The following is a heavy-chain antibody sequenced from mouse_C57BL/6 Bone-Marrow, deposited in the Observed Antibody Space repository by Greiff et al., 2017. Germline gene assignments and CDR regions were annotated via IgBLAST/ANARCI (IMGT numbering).Heavy chain of an antibody. D-gene: IGHD1-1*01. Sequence: QVQLQQSGPGLVQPSQSLSITCTVSGFSLTSYGVHWVRQSPGKGLEWLGVIWRGGSTDYNAAFMSRLSITKDNSKSQVFFKMNSLQADDTAIYYCAKRRRNYYGRYAMDYWGQGTSVTVSS. CDR2: IWRGGST. V-gene: IGHV2-5*01. CDR1: GFSLTSYG. J-gene: IGHJ4*01. CDR3: AKRRRNYYGRYAMDY.